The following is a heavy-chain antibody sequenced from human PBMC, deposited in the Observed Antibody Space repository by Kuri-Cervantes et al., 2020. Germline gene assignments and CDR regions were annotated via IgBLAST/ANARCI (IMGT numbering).Heavy chain of an antibody. CDR1: GFTFSSYG. J-gene: IGHJ4*02. CDR2: ILYDGSNK. Sequence: GGSLRLSCAASGFTFSSYGMHWVRQAPGKGLEWVAVILYDGSNKYYANSVKGRFTISRDNAKNSLYVEMTSLGVEDTAIYYCVRDPFGTFHGWVHWGQGTLVTVSS. CDR3: VRDPFGTFHGWVH. V-gene: IGHV3-30*03. D-gene: IGHD3-16*01.